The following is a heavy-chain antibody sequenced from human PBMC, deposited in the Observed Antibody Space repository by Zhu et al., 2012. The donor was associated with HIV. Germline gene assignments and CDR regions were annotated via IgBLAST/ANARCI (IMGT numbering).Heavy chain of an antibody. V-gene: IGHV4-39*01. CDR2: AYYGGTT. CDR3: AKTRISGWYSYAFHV. D-gene: IGHD6-19*01. CDR1: GGTISSSSSF. Sequence: QVLLQESGPGLVKPSETLSLTCSVSGGTISSSSSFWGWVRQTPGKGLEWIGSAYYGGTTYYTPSLMSRLTISVDTSKNQCSLRLSSVTAADTGLYYCAKTRISGWYSYAFHVWGQGRMVTVSS. J-gene: IGHJ3*01.